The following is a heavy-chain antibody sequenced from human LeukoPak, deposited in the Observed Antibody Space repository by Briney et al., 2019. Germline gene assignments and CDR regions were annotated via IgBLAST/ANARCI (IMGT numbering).Heavy chain of an antibody. J-gene: IGHJ3*02. Sequence: SGPTLVNPTQTLTLTCTFSGFSLSTSGVGVGWIRQPPGKALEWLALIYWDDGKRYSPSLKSRLTITTDTAKNQLVITMTNMDPVDTVTYYCAPAGWYENACDIWGQGTMVTVS. CDR3: APAGWYENACDI. CDR1: GFSLSTSGVG. CDR2: IYWDDGK. V-gene: IGHV2-5*02. D-gene: IGHD2-15*01.